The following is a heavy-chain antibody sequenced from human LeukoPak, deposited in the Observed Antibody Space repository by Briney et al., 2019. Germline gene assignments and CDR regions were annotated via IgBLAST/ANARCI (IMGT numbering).Heavy chain of an antibody. V-gene: IGHV5-51*01. J-gene: IGHJ3*02. Sequence: GESLKISCKGSGYSFTSYWIGWVRQMPGKGLEWMGIIYPGDSDTRYSPSFQGQVTIPADKSISTAYLQWSSLKASDTAMYYCARITMVRGVITGAFDIWGQGTMVTVSS. D-gene: IGHD3-10*01. CDR1: GYSFTSYW. CDR2: IYPGDSDT. CDR3: ARITMVRGVITGAFDI.